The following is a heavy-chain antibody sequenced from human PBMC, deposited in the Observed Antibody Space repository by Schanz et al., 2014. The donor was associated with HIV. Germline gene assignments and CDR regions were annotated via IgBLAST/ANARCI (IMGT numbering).Heavy chain of an antibody. D-gene: IGHD2-15*01. CDR3: AEDQSSSWIFLDF. CDR2: ISYDGSST. J-gene: IGHJ4*02. V-gene: IGHV3-30*18. Sequence: QVQLVESGGGVGQPGRSLRLSCTASGFTFRSYGMHWVRQAPGKGLEWVAVISYDGSSTYYADSVKGRFTISRDNSKNTLYLQMNSLRPEDTAMYHCAEDQSSSWIFLDFWGQGTLVTVSS. CDR1: GFTFRSYG.